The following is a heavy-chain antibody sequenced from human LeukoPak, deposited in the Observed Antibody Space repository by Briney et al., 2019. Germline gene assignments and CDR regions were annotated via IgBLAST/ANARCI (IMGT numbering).Heavy chain of an antibody. CDR3: ASHYYYGAGSYYNRWFDP. J-gene: IGHJ5*02. CDR1: GVSISSSNSH. D-gene: IGHD3-10*01. Sequence: PSETLSLTCTVSGVSISSSNSHWGWIRQPPGKGLEWIGSIYYSGNTYYNPSLKSRVTISVDTSKNQFSLKLSSVTAADTALYYCASHYYYGAGSYYNRWFDPWGQGTLVTVSS. CDR2: IYYSGNT. V-gene: IGHV4-39*01.